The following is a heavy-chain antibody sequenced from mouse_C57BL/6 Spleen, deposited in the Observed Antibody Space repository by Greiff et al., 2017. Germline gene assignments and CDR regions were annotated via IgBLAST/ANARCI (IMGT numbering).Heavy chain of an antibody. Sequence: QVQLQQPGAELVMPGASVKLSCKASGYTFTSYWMHWVKQRPGQGLEWIGEIDPSDSYTNYNQKFKGKSTLTVDKSSSTAYMQLSSLTSEDSAVYYCARGGGSISYWYFDVWGTGTTVTVSS. V-gene: IGHV1-69*01. CDR3: ARGGGSISYWYFDV. J-gene: IGHJ1*03. CDR1: GYTFTSYW. D-gene: IGHD1-1*01. CDR2: IDPSDSYT.